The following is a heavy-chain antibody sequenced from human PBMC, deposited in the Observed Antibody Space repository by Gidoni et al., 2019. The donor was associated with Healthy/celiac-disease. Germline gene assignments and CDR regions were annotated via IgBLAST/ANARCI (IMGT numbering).Heavy chain of an antibody. CDR2: ISSSSSTI. Sequence: EVQLVESGGGLVQPGGSLRLSCAASGFTFSSYSMNWVRQAPGKGLEWVSYISSSSSTIYYADSVKGRFTISRDNAKNSLYLQMNSLRAEDTAVYYCARDWGSYFDYWGQGTLVTVSS. V-gene: IGHV3-48*01. CDR3: ARDWGSYFDY. CDR1: GFTFSSYS. D-gene: IGHD3-16*01. J-gene: IGHJ4*02.